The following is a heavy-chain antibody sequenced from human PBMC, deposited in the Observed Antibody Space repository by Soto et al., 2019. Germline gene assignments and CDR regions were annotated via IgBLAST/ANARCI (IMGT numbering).Heavy chain of an antibody. J-gene: IGHJ3*02. CDR2: IYYSGST. CDR1: GGSISSYY. V-gene: IGHV4-59*01. CDR3: ASSGAVAGTRGAFDI. D-gene: IGHD6-19*01. Sequence: QVQLQESGPGLVKPSETLSLTCTVSGGSISSYYWSWIRQPPGKGLEWIGYIYYSGSTNYNPSLKRRVTISVDTSKNQFSLKLSSVTAADTAVYYCASSGAVAGTRGAFDIWGQGTMVTVSS.